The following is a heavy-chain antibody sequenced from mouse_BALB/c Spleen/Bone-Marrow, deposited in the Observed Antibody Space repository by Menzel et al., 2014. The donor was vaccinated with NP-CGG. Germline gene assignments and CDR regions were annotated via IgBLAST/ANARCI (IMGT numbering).Heavy chain of an antibody. CDR1: GYTFSRYW. Sequence: LMESGASVKISCKATGYTFSRYWIEWXKQRPGHGLEWIGEILPGSGSTNYNEKFKGKATFTADTSSNTAYMQLSSLTSEDSAVYYCARWGYGSSYVGYFDVWGAGTTVTVSS. CDR2: ILPGSGST. D-gene: IGHD1-1*01. J-gene: IGHJ1*01. V-gene: IGHV1-9*01. CDR3: ARWGYGSSYVGYFDV.